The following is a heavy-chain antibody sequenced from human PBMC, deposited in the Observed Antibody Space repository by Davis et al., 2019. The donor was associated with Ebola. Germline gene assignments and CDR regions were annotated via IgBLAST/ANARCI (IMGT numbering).Heavy chain of an antibody. J-gene: IGHJ6*02. CDR1: GFTFNSYG. V-gene: IGHV3-30*03. Sequence: GGSLRLSCAASGFTFNSYGMHWVRQTPGKGLEWVARISYDGSNQNYPDSVRGRFTISRDNSKNTLYLQMNSLRAEDTAVYYCASLDYYGMDVWGQGTTVTVSS. CDR3: ASLDYYGMDV. CDR2: ISYDGSNQ.